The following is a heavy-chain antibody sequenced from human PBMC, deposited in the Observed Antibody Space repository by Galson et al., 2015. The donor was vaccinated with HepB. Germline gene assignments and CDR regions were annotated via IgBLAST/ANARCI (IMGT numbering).Heavy chain of an antibody. Sequence: SLRLSCAASGFTFSSYAMSWVRQAPGKGLEWVSAISGSGGSTYYADSVKGRFTISRDNSKNTLYLQMNSLRAEDTAVYYCAKGPEGYLNYFDYWGQGTLVTVSS. CDR1: GFTFSSYA. D-gene: IGHD5-18*01. V-gene: IGHV3-23*01. CDR2: ISGSGGST. CDR3: AKGPEGYLNYFDY. J-gene: IGHJ4*02.